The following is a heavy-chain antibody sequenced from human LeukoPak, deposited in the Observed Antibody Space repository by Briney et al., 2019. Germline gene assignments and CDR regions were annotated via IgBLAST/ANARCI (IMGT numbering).Heavy chain of an antibody. Sequence: ASVTVSCKASGFTFSSSALQWVRQARGQSLEWIGWIVVGSGNTNYAQKFQERVTITRDMSTRTAYMELSSLRSEDTAVYYCAAEVDSGSYMAYWGQGTLVTVSS. CDR1: GFTFSSSA. D-gene: IGHD1-26*01. CDR2: IVVGSGNT. J-gene: IGHJ4*02. V-gene: IGHV1-58*01. CDR3: AAEVDSGSYMAY.